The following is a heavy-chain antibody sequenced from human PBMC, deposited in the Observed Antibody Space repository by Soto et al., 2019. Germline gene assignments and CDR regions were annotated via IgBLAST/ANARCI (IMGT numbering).Heavy chain of an antibody. CDR1: GFSFSDSY. CDR3: ARDRGGYGPPDV. CDR2: ICGTSGYT. V-gene: IGHV3-11*06. D-gene: IGHD3-10*01. Sequence: QVQLVESGGGLVKPGGSLRLSCAASGFSFSDSYMSWVRQAPGKGLEWVSDICGTSGYTGYADSVKGRFTISRDNAKNSLYLQMNSLRVEDTAVYYCARDRGGYGPPDVWGQGTTVTVSS. J-gene: IGHJ6*02.